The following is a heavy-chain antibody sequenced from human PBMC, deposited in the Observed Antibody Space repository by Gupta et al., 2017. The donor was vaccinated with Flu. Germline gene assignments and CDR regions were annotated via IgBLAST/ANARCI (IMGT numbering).Heavy chain of an antibody. CDR1: GFTFSSSS. D-gene: IGHD2-8*01. Sequence: QLVEAGAGVVQPGVSLGASCAASGFTFSSSSLGWVRQAPGKGLEWVASIGYTPTYIYCADSVKGRFTISRDNARNSLYLQMDGLRAEDAAVYYCARVQDCTTTDCHWARRGLDNWGQGTLVTVSS. CDR2: IGYTPTYI. V-gene: IGHV3-21*01. CDR3: ARVQDCTTTDCHWARRGLDN. J-gene: IGHJ4*02.